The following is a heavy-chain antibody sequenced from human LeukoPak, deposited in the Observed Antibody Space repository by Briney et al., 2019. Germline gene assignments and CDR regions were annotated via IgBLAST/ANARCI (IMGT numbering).Heavy chain of an antibody. D-gene: IGHD5/OR15-5a*01. CDR2: IKQDGSQT. CDR3: ARGSKGSWFDP. CDR1: GFTFSAYW. V-gene: IGHV3-7*01. J-gene: IGHJ5*02. Sequence: PGGSLRLSCEASGFTFSAYWMSWVRQAPGKGLEWVANIKQDGSQTYHADSVRGRFTISRDNAENSLYLQMNSLRAEDTAVYYCARGSKGSWFDPWGQGTLVTVSS.